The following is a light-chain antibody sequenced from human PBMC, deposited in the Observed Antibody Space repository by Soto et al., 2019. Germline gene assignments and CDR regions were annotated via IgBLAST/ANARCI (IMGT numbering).Light chain of an antibody. CDR1: QSVSSN. Sequence: EIVMTQSPATLSVSPGERATLSCRASQSVSSNLAWYQQKPGQAPRLHIYGASTRATGIPARFSGSGYGTEFTLAISSLQSGDFGVYYCQQYNNWPPTCGQGTRLEIK. CDR2: GAS. J-gene: IGKJ5*01. CDR3: QQYNNWPPT. V-gene: IGKV3-15*01.